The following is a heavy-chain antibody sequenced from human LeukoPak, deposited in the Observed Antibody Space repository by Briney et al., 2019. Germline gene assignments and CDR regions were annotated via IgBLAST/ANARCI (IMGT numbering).Heavy chain of an antibody. CDR1: GFTFSSYS. V-gene: IGHV3-21*04. J-gene: IGHJ3*02. CDR3: ARVRYVWGSDAFDI. CDR2: ISSSSSYI. Sequence: GGSLRLSCAASGFTFSSYSMNWVRQAPGKGLEWVSSISSSSSYIYYADSVKGRFTISRDNAKNSLYLQMNSLRAEDTAVYYCARVRYVWGSDAFDIWGQGTMVTVSS. D-gene: IGHD3-16*01.